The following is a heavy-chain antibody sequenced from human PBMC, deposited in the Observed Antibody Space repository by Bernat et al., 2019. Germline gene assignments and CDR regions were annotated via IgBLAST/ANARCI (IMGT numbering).Heavy chain of an antibody. Sequence: EVHLLESGGDLVQPGGSLRLSCAASGSTFSSYAMSWVRQAPGKGLEWVSAISGSGGSPYYADSVKGRFTISRDNSKNTLYLQMNSLRAEDTAVYYCAKDREATIKFEAFDIWGQGTMVTVSS. CDR3: AKDREATIKFEAFDI. CDR2: ISGSGGSP. J-gene: IGHJ3*02. D-gene: IGHD4/OR15-4a*01. V-gene: IGHV3-23*01. CDR1: GSTFSSYA.